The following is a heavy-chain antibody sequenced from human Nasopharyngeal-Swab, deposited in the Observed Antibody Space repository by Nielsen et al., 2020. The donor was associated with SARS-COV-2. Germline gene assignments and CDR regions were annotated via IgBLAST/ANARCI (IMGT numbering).Heavy chain of an antibody. Sequence: WIRQPPGKGLEWIGYIYYSGSTNYNPSLKSRVTISVDTSKNQFSLKLSSVTAADTAAYYCARVEGGFYRPYYYGMDVWGQGTTVTVSS. CDR2: IYYSGST. D-gene: IGHD3-16*01. V-gene: IGHV4-59*01. J-gene: IGHJ6*02. CDR3: ARVEGGFYRPYYYGMDV.